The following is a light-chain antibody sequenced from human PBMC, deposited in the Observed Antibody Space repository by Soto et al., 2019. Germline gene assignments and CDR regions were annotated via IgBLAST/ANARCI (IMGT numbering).Light chain of an antibody. J-gene: IGLJ2*01. CDR1: SSDVGRYNY. Sequence: QSVLTQPASVSGSPGQSITISCTGTSSDVGRYNYVSWYQQHAGKAPKLMIYDVSNRPSGVSNRFSGSKSGNTASLTISGLQAEDEADYYCSSYTSSGTLVFGGGTKVTVL. V-gene: IGLV2-14*03. CDR3: SSYTSSGTLV. CDR2: DVS.